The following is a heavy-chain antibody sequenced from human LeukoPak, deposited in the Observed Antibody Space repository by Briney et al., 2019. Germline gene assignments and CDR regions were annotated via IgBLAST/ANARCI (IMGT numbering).Heavy chain of an antibody. CDR1: GFTVTYTY. CDR3: ARDRPGDGYSEY. V-gene: IGHV3-66*01. J-gene: IGHJ4*02. Sequence: PGGSLRLSCAASGFTVTYTYMSWVRQTPGKGLEWVSILYSAGNAYYADSVKGRFTISRDNSKNTLYLQMNSLRAEDTAVFYCARDRPGDGYSEYWGQRTLVTVSS. CDR2: LYSAGNA. D-gene: IGHD3-10*01.